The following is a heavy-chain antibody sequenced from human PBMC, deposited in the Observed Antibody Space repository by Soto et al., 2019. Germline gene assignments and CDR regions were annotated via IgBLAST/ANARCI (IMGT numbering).Heavy chain of an antibody. J-gene: IGHJ4*02. CDR1: GFSLSTSGVG. Sequence: QITLKESGPTLVKPTQTLTLTCTFSGFSLSTSGVGVGWIRQPPGKALEWLALIYWDDDKRYSPSLKSRLTLTKAPPKNQVVLTMTNMDPVDTATYYCAHRHCSGGSCYPVDYWGQGTLVTVSS. V-gene: IGHV2-5*02. CDR3: AHRHCSGGSCYPVDY. D-gene: IGHD2-15*01. CDR2: IYWDDDK.